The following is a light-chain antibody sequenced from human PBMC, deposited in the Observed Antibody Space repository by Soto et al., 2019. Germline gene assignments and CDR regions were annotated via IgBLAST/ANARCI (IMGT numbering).Light chain of an antibody. V-gene: IGKV3-20*01. J-gene: IGKJ1*01. CDR1: RSVSSSY. CDR2: GAS. Sequence: EIVLTQSPGTLSLSPGERATLSCRSSRSVSSSYLARYQQKPGQAPRLLIYGASSRATGIPDRFSGSGSGTDFTLTISRLEPEDFAVYYCQQYGSSPGTFGQGTKVDIK. CDR3: QQYGSSPGT.